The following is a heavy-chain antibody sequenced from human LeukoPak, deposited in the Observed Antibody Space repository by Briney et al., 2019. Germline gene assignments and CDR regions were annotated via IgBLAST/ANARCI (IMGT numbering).Heavy chain of an antibody. CDR3: ARSSLGTITAGPFDY. D-gene: IGHD5-12*01. Sequence: EASVKVSCTASGYTFSSYGIAWVRQAPGQGLEWMGWISGYNGNINYAQKLQGRVSMTTDTSTTTAYMELRSLTSDDTALYYCARSSLGTITAGPFDYWGQGTLVTVSS. CDR1: GYTFSSYG. V-gene: IGHV1-18*01. J-gene: IGHJ4*02. CDR2: ISGYNGNI.